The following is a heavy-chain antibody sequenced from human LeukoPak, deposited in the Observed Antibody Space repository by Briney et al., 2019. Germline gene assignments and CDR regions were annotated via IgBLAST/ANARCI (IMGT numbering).Heavy chain of an antibody. J-gene: IGHJ6*03. CDR3: ARDDYYMDV. Sequence: GGSLRLSCAASGFTFSSYGMHWVRQAPGKGLEWVAVIWYDGSNKCYADSVKGRFTISRDNSKNTLYLQMNSLRAEDTAVYCCARDDYYMDVWGKGTTVTVSS. V-gene: IGHV3-33*01. CDR1: GFTFSSYG. CDR2: IWYDGSNK.